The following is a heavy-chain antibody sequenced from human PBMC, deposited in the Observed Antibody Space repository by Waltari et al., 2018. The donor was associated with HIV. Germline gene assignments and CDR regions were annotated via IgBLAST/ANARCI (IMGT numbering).Heavy chain of an antibody. Sequence: QVQLQESGPGLLRPSETLSLTCPVSGDSFSGCCWSWIRQPAGKALEWFGRISTDGGTNHKSSFESRVTMSVDTSRKQFSLTLKSVTAADTAVYYCARDRFDSSNSYHWFDPWGQGTLVTVSS. D-gene: IGHD3-22*01. CDR3: ARDRFDSSNSYHWFDP. CDR2: ISTDGGT. V-gene: IGHV4-4*07. J-gene: IGHJ5*02. CDR1: GDSFSGCC.